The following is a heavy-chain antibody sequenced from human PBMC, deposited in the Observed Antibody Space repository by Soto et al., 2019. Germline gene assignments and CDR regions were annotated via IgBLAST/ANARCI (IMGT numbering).Heavy chain of an antibody. V-gene: IGHV3-30*18. CDR2: ISYDGSNK. D-gene: IGHD3-3*01. CDR1: GFTFSSYG. J-gene: IGHJ6*02. Sequence: GGSLRLSCAASGFTFSSYGMHWVRQAPGKGLEWVAVISYDGSNKYYADSVKGRFTISRDNSKNTLYLQMNSLRAEDTAVYYCAKDRAYYDFWSGYPQYYGMDVWGQGTTVTVSS. CDR3: AKDRAYYDFWSGYPQYYGMDV.